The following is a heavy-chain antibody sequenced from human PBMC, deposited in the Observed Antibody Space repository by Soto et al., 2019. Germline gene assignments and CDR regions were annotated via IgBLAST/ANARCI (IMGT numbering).Heavy chain of an antibody. J-gene: IGHJ6*03. V-gene: IGHV3-11*01. D-gene: IGHD7-27*01. Sequence: GGSLRLSCAASGFIFSDSYMSWIRQAPGKGLEWVSYISSSGSTIYYADSVKGRFTISRDNAKNSLYLQMNSLRAEDTAVYYCARLNLGMGGGRISYYYYNYMDVWGKGTTVTVSS. CDR3: ARLNLGMGGGRISYYYYNYMDV. CDR1: GFIFSDSY. CDR2: ISSSGSTI.